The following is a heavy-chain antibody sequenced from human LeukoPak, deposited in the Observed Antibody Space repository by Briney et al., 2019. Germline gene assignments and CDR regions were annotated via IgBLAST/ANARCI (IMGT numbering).Heavy chain of an antibody. CDR1: GFTFSSYA. CDR2: ISIDGRGT. J-gene: IGHJ3*02. D-gene: IGHD3-22*01. V-gene: IGHV3-64*02. Sequence: PGGSLRLSCAASGFTFSSYAMSWVRQAPGKGLEFVSAISIDGRGTYYADSVKDRFTISRDSSKDTVFLQMGSLRAEDMALYYCAREGHSSGRCGAFDMWGQGTMVTVSS. CDR3: AREGHSSGRCGAFDM.